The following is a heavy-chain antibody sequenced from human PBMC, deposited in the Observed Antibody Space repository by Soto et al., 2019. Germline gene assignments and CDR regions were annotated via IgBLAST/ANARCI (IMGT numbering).Heavy chain of an antibody. J-gene: IGHJ5*02. CDR3: AKDTAAYSSTAFDP. D-gene: IGHD6-13*01. CDR1: GFTFSSYG. V-gene: IGHV3-30*18. CDR2: ISYDGSNK. Sequence: GGSLRLSCAASGFTFSSYGMHWVRQAPGKGLEWVAVISYDGSNKYYADSVKGRFTISRDNSKNTLYLQMNSLRAEDTAVYYCAKDTAAYSSTAFDPWGQGTLVTVS.